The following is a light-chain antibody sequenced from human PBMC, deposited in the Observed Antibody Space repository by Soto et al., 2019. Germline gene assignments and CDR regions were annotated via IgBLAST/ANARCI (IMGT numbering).Light chain of an antibody. CDR2: GAS. Sequence: EIVLTQSPGTLSLSPGERATLSCRASQSVSRSYLAWYQQKPGQPPRLLIYGASNRATGIPDRFSGSGSGTDFTLTIGRLEPEDFAVYYCQQYASSPPTFGRGTKVEIK. V-gene: IGKV3-20*01. CDR1: QSVSRSY. CDR3: QQYASSPPT. J-gene: IGKJ4*01.